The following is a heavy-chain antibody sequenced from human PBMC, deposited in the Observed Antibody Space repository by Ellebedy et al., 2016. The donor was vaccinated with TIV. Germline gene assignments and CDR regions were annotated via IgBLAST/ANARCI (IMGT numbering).Heavy chain of an antibody. Sequence: PGGSLRLSCAASGFNFNNYSMNWVRQAPGQGLEWVSYINSSSGNIYYAEVVKGLFTISRDNAKNSLYLQMNSLRAEDTAVYYCVRDCSSEYYCLDAFDVWGQGTMVTVSS. CDR1: GFNFNNYS. CDR3: VRDCSSEYYCLDAFDV. J-gene: IGHJ3*01. D-gene: IGHD3-22*01. V-gene: IGHV3-48*04. CDR2: INSSSGNI.